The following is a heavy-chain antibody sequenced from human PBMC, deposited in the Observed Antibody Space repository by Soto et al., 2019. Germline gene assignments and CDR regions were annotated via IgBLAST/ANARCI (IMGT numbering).Heavy chain of an antibody. CDR2: IWYDGSNK. D-gene: IGHD3-22*01. J-gene: IGHJ4*02. CDR1: GFTFSSYG. CDR3: ARSIVLAPDC. V-gene: IGHV3-33*01. Sequence: QVQLVESGGGVVQPGRSLRLSYAASGFTFSSYGMHWVRQAPGKGLEWVAVIWYDGSNKYYADSVKGRFTISRDNSKNTLYLQMNSLRAEDTAVYYSARSIVLAPDCWGQGTLVTVSS.